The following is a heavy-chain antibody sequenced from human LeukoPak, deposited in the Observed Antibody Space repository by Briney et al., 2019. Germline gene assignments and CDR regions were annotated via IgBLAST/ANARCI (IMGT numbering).Heavy chain of an antibody. V-gene: IGHV3-23*01. CDR1: GFTFSSYA. D-gene: IGHD5-12*01. CDR3: AKGTYSGYDVDY. Sequence: GGSLRLSCAASGFTFSSYAMSWVRQAPGKGLEWVSAISGSGGSTYYADSVKGRYTISRDNSKNTLYLQMNSLRAEDTAVYYCAKGTYSGYDVDYWGQGTLVTVSS. CDR2: ISGSGGST. J-gene: IGHJ4*02.